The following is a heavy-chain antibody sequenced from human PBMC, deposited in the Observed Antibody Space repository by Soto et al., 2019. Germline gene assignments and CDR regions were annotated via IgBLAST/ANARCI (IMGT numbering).Heavy chain of an antibody. V-gene: IGHV1-3*01. CDR1: GYTFTSYA. CDR2: INAGNGNT. Sequence: QVQLVQSGAEVKKPGASVKVSCKASGYTFTSYAMHWVRQAPGQRLEWMGWINAGNGNTKYSPKFQGRVTITRDTSSSTAYMELSSLRSEDTAVYYCASGLNGYLYYFDYWGQGTLVTVSS. CDR3: ASGLNGYLYYFDY. J-gene: IGHJ4*02. D-gene: IGHD5-18*01.